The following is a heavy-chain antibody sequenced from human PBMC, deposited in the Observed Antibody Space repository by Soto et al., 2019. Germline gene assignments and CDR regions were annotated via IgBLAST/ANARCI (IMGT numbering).Heavy chain of an antibody. J-gene: IGHJ4*02. CDR3: AKYLSIAVAGTSDY. Sequence: PGGSLRLSCAASGFTFSSYAMSWVRQAPGKGLEWVSAISGSGGSTYYADSVKGRFTISRDNSKNTLYLQMNSLRAEDTAVYYCAKYLSIAVAGTSDYWGQGTLVTVSS. CDR1: GFTFSSYA. CDR2: ISGSGGST. V-gene: IGHV3-23*01. D-gene: IGHD6-19*01.